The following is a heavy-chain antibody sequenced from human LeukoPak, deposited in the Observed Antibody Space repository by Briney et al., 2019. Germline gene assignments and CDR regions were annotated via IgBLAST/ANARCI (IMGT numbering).Heavy chain of an antibody. D-gene: IGHD3-9*01. CDR3: AKGANYDILTGEIGY. CDR2: ISWNSGSI. J-gene: IGHJ4*02. CDR1: GFTFDDYA. Sequence: GGSLRLSCAASGFTFDDYAMHWVRQAPGKGLEWVSGISWNSGSIGYADSVKGRFTISRDNAKNSLYLQMNSLRAEDTALYYCAKGANYDILTGEIGYWGQGTLVTVSS. V-gene: IGHV3-9*01.